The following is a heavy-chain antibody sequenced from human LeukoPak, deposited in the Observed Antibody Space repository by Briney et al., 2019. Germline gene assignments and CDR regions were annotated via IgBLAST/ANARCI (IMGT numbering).Heavy chain of an antibody. D-gene: IGHD5-12*01. J-gene: IGHJ6*03. Sequence: SETLSLTCAVYGGSFSGYYWSWIRQPPGKGLEWIGEINHSGSTNYNPSLKSRVTMSVDTSKNQFSLKLSSVTAADTAVYYCARDPGYSGYAYYYYMDVWGKGTTVTVSS. V-gene: IGHV4-34*01. CDR3: ARDPGYSGYAYYYYMDV. CDR1: GGSFSGYY. CDR2: INHSGST.